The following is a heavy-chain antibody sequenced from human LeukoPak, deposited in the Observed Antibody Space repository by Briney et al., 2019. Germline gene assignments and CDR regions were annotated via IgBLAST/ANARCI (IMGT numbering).Heavy chain of an antibody. V-gene: IGHV3-23*01. CDR3: AKWPTPSTKYNWFDP. Sequence: GGSLRLSCAASGFTFSSYAMSWVRQAPGKGLEWVSAISGSGGSTYYADSVKGRFTISRDNSKNTLYLQMNSLRAEDTAVYYCAKWPTPSTKYNWFDPWGQGTLVTVSS. CDR1: GFTFSSYA. CDR2: ISGSGGST. J-gene: IGHJ5*02. D-gene: IGHD4-17*01.